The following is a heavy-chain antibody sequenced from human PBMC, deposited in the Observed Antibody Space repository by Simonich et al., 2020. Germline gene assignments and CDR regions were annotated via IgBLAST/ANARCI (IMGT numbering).Heavy chain of an antibody. CDR1: GFTFSSYA. CDR3: AKVGDSSSWYFDY. CDR2: SSGSGGST. V-gene: IGHV3-23*04. Sequence: EVQLVESGGGLVKPGGSLRLSCAASGFTFSSYAMSWVRQAPRKGVEWVAASSGSGGSTYYADSVKGRFTISRDNSKNTLYLQMNSLRAEDTAVYYCAKVGDSSSWYFDYWGQGTLVTVSS. D-gene: IGHD6-13*01. J-gene: IGHJ4*02.